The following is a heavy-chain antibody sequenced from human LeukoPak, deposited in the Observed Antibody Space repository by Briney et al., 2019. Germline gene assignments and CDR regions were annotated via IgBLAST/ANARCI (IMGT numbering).Heavy chain of an antibody. CDR3: ARGGRAVTTWSYYYYYGMDV. V-gene: IGHV4-34*01. Sequence: SETLSLTCAVYGGSFSGSYWRWIRQPPGKRLEWSGEIIHSGITNTNPSLRSPVTLSVDTAKNQFSLKLSSVTAADTAVYYCARGGRAVTTWSYYYYYGMDVWGQGTTVTVSS. D-gene: IGHD4-17*01. J-gene: IGHJ6*02. CDR2: IIHSGIT. CDR1: GGSFSGSY.